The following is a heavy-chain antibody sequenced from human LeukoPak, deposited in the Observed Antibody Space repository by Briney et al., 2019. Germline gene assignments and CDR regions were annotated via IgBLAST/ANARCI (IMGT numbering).Heavy chain of an antibody. CDR2: ITSSSSHI. Sequence: GGSLRLSCAACGFTFSHYSIDWVRQAPGKGLERVASITSSSSHIYYADSVKGRFTISRDNAKNEVYLQMNSLRAEDTAIYYCARVMMGATVTTFHYYCMDVWGAGTTVTVSS. J-gene: IGHJ6*03. CDR1: GFTFSHYS. V-gene: IGHV3-21*01. CDR3: ARVMMGATVTTFHYYCMDV. D-gene: IGHD4-11*01.